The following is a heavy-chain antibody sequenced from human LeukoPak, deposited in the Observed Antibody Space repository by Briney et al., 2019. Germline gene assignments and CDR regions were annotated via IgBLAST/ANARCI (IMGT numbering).Heavy chain of an antibody. J-gene: IGHJ4*02. D-gene: IGHD1-14*01. V-gene: IGHV4-34*01. CDR3: AKDNPVLHY. CDR1: GGSFSVYY. CDR2: INHSGST. Sequence: PSETLSLTCAVYGGSFSVYYWSWIRQPPGKGLEWIGEINHSGSTNYNPSLKSRVTISVDTSKNQFSLKLNSVTAADTAVYYCAKDNPVLHYWGQGTLVTVSS.